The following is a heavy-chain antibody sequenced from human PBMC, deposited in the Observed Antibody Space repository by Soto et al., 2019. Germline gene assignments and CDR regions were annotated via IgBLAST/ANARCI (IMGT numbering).Heavy chain of an antibody. Sequence: QVQLVESGGGVVQPGRSLRLSCAASGFTFSSYGMHWVRQAPGKGLEWVAVIWYDGSNKYYADSVKGRFTISRDNSKNTLYLHMNSLRAEDTAVYYRAREGTIVVVPAANNWFDPWGQGTLVTVSS. D-gene: IGHD2-2*01. CDR2: IWYDGSNK. V-gene: IGHV3-33*01. J-gene: IGHJ5*02. CDR1: GFTFSSYG. CDR3: AREGTIVVVPAANNWFDP.